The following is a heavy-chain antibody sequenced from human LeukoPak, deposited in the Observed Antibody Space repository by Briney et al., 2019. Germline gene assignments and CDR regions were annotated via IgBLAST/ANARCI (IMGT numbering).Heavy chain of an antibody. CDR1: GFTFSSYA. V-gene: IGHV3-30*04. CDR2: ISYDGSNK. J-gene: IGHJ4*02. Sequence: GGSLRLSCAASGFTFSSYAMHWVRQAPGKGLEWVAVISYDGSNKYYADSVKGRFTISRDNSKNTLYLQMNSLRAEDTAVYYCAREVYDSSGCYPRFDYWGQGTLVTVSS. CDR3: AREVYDSSGCYPRFDY. D-gene: IGHD3-22*01.